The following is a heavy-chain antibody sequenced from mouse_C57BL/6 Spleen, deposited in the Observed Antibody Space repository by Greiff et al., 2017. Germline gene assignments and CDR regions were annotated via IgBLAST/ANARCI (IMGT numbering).Heavy chain of an antibody. CDR3: ARSDITTNYFDY. Sequence: EVKLMESGGGLVKPGGSLKLSCAASGFTFSDYGMHWVRQAPEKGLEWVAYISSGSSTIYYADTVKGRFTISRDNAKNTLFLQMTSLRSEDTAMYYCARSDITTNYFDYWGQGTTLTVSS. D-gene: IGHD1-2*01. V-gene: IGHV5-17*01. J-gene: IGHJ2*01. CDR2: ISSGSSTI. CDR1: GFTFSDYG.